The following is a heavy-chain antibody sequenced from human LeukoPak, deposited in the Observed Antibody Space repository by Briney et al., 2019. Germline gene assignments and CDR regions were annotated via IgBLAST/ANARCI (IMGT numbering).Heavy chain of an antibody. J-gene: IGHJ4*02. CDR3: ARDWALNY. D-gene: IGHD3-16*01. Sequence: PAGSLRLSCAASGFTFSSYAMHWVRQAPGKGLEGVAVVSFDGDNKYYADSVKDRFTISRDKSQNTLYLQLNSLGAEDTAVYYCARDWALNYWGQGTLVTVSS. V-gene: IGHV3-30-3*01. CDR1: GFTFSSYA. CDR2: VSFDGDNK.